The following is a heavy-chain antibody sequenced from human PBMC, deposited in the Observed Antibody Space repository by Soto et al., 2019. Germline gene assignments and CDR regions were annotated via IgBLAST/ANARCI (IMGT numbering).Heavy chain of an antibody. CDR1: GGSISSGGYS. J-gene: IGHJ5*02. Sequence: QLQLQESGSGLVKPSQTLSLTCAVSGGSISSGGYSWSWIRQPPGKGLEWIGYIYHSGSTYYNPFLKIVVTFSVNRSKSEITLKFGTVTDADMAVYDCASERGSWKIGPHYFDPWGQGTLVTVSS. CDR3: ASERGSWKIGPHYFDP. D-gene: IGHD3-10*01. V-gene: IGHV4-30-2*01. CDR2: IYHSGST.